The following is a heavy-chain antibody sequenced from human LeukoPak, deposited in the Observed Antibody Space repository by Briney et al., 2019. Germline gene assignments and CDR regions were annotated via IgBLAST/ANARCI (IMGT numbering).Heavy chain of an antibody. Sequence: GGSLRLSCAASGFTFSSYDMHWVRQATGKGLEWVSSIGTTGDTHYAVSVEGRFTISRDNGKNSLYLQMNSLSAGDAAVYYCAGTFYGDYPYWGQGTLVTVSS. CDR3: AGTFYGDYPY. CDR2: IGTTGDT. D-gene: IGHD4-17*01. V-gene: IGHV3-13*01. J-gene: IGHJ4*02. CDR1: GFTFSSYD.